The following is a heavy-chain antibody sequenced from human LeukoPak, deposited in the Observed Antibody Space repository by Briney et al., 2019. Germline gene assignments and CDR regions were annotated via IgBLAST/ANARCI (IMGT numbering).Heavy chain of an antibody. CDR1: GGSISSYY. V-gene: IGHV4-59*01. Sequence: SETLSLTCTVSGGSISSYYWSWIRQPPGKGLEWIGYIYYSGSTNYNPSLKSRVTISVDRSKNQFSLKLSSVTAADTAVYYCAREIDILTGRDYWGQGTLVTVSS. D-gene: IGHD3-9*01. CDR2: IYYSGST. CDR3: AREIDILTGRDY. J-gene: IGHJ4*02.